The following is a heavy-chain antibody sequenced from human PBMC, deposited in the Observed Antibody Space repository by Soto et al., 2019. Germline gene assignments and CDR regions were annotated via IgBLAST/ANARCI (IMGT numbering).Heavy chain of an antibody. J-gene: IGHJ4*02. CDR2: IYYSGST. V-gene: IGHV4-39*01. Sequence: QLQLQESGPGLVKPSETLSLTCTVSGGSISSSSYYWGWIRQPPGKGLEWIGSIYYSGSTYYNPSLKSRVTISVDTSKNQFSLKLSSVTAADTAVYYCAGHEIEGGYCSSTSCSPYYFDYWGQGTLVTVSS. CDR1: GGSISSSSYY. CDR3: AGHEIEGGYCSSTSCSPYYFDY. D-gene: IGHD2-2*01.